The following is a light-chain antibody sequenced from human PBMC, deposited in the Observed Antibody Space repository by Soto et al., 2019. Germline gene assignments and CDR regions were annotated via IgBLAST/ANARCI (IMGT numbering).Light chain of an antibody. Sequence: EIVLTHSRGTLSLSPGERATLSCRASQSVSSNYVAWYQQKPGQAPRLLIHGASSRATGIPDRFSGSGSGTYLALTLSRLEAEDFAVYYCHHYGNAVWTVGHGTKVDIK. CDR1: QSVSSNY. V-gene: IGKV3-20*01. CDR3: HHYGNAVWT. J-gene: IGKJ1*01. CDR2: GAS.